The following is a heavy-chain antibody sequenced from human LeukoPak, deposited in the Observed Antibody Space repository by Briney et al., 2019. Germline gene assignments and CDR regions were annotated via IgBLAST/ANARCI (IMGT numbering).Heavy chain of an antibody. CDR1: GFTFSSYG. CDR2: ISYDGSKK. V-gene: IGHV3-30*19. D-gene: IGHD3-22*01. Sequence: PGGSLRLSCAASGFTFSSYGMHWVRQAPGKGLEWVAVISYDGSKKYYGDSVKGRFTISRDDPKSTLYLQTDSLRPEDTAVYYCARDSRYYYDSRGYYCDYWGQGTLVTVSS. J-gene: IGHJ4*02. CDR3: ARDSRYYYDSRGYYCDY.